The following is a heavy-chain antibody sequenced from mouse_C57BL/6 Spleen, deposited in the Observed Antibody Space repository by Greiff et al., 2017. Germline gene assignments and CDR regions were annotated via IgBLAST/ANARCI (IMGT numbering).Heavy chain of an antibody. CDR3: AREGVYYRGYFDV. V-gene: IGHV1-53*01. D-gene: IGHD1-1*01. CDR1: GYTFTSYW. Sequence: QVQLQQPGTELVKPGASVKLSCKASGYTFTSYWMHWVKQRPGQGLEWIGNINPSNGGTNYNEKFKSTATLTVEQSSSTAYMQRSSQTSEDSAVYYCAREGVYYRGYFDVWGTGTTVTVSS. CDR2: INPSNGGT. J-gene: IGHJ1*03.